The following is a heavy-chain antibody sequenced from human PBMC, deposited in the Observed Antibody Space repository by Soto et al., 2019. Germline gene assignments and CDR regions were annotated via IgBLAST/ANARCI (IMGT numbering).Heavy chain of an antibody. J-gene: IGHJ6*04. V-gene: IGHV4-39*01. CDR3: ARQGAAVSWYYYYYGMDV. CDR2: IYYSGST. CDR1: GGSISSSSYY. Sequence: TSETLSLTCTVSGGSISSSSYYWGWIRQPPGKGLEWIGSIYYSGSTYYNPSLKSRVTISVDTSKNQFSLKLSSVTAADTAVYYCARQGAAVSWYYYYYGMDVWGKGTTVTVSS. D-gene: IGHD6-13*01.